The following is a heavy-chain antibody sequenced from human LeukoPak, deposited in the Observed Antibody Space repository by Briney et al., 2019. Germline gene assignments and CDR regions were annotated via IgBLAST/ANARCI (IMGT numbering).Heavy chain of an antibody. CDR3: ASDPYYDYDGNSREWWFDP. J-gene: IGHJ5*02. CDR2: INDSGST. D-gene: IGHD4-23*01. V-gene: IGHV4-34*01. Sequence: PSETLSLTCAVYGGSFSGYYWSWIRQPPRKGLELIGEINDSGSTNYYPSLTIRVTISVDTSKNQFSLKLSPVTAADTAVYYCASDPYYDYDGNSREWWFDPWGQGTLVTVPS. CDR1: GGSFSGYY.